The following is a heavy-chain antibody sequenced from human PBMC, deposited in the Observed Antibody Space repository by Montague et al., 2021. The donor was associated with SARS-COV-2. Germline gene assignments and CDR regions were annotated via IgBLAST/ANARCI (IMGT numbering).Heavy chain of an antibody. V-gene: IGHV4-61*05. CDR1: GGSISSSNYY. CDR2: ISHGGTT. J-gene: IGHJ6*02. Sequence: SETLSLTCTVSGGSISSSNYYWGWIRQPPGKELEWIGEISHGGTTNYNPSLKSRATISLDKSKSQFSLKLTSVTAADTAIYYCGRGRKVVPWFRYYDMDVWGQGTTVTVSS. D-gene: IGHD1-14*01. CDR3: GRGRKVVPWFRYYDMDV.